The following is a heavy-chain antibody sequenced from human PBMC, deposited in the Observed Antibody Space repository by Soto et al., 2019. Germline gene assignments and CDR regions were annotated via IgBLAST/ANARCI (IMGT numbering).Heavy chain of an antibody. CDR1: GFTFSSYA. CDR2: ISGSGGST. Sequence: GGSLRLSCVASGFTFSSYAMSWVRQAPGKGLEWVSAISGSGGSTYYADSVKGRFTISRDNSKNTLYLQMDSLRAEDTAVYYCAREYGSGSYYNGNYYYYYYGMDVWGQGTTVTVSS. D-gene: IGHD3-10*01. V-gene: IGHV3-23*01. CDR3: AREYGSGSYYNGNYYYYYYGMDV. J-gene: IGHJ6*02.